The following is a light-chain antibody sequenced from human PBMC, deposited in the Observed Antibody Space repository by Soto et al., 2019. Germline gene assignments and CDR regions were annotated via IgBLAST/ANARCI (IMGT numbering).Light chain of an antibody. J-gene: IGKJ4*01. V-gene: IGKV1-39*01. CDR1: QSISTY. CDR3: QQGSFTLT. CDR2: GAS. Sequence: DIQMTQSPSSLSASVGDRVTITCRASQSISTYLNWYQQKLRKAPKLLISGASSLQGGVPSRFSGSGSGTDFTLTISSLQPEDFATYYCQQGSFTLTFGGGTKLEIK.